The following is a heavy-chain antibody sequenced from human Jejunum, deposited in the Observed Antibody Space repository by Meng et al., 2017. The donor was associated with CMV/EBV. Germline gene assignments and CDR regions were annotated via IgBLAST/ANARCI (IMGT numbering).Heavy chain of an antibody. Sequence: PDLCKLSVPLSPPGPCFVGPIIIYYWIWIRQPPGQKNEWIGHILYHGSTTYNPSLKSRVTISVDMSKNQFSLNLGSVNAADTAVYYCARGASGGYRFDYWGQGTLVTVSS. D-gene: IGHD5-12*01. CDR1: VGPIIIYY. CDR2: ILYHGST. V-gene: IGHV4-59*01. J-gene: IGHJ4*02. CDR3: ARGASGGYRFDY.